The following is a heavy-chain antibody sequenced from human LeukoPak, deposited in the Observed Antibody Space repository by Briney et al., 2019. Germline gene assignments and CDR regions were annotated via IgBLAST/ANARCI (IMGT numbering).Heavy chain of an antibody. J-gene: IGHJ4*02. CDR1: GYTLTSHY. CDR3: ARGWSYDSSGYYYLAY. V-gene: IGHV1-46*01. CDR2: INPSDGRT. Sequence: ASVKVSCKTSGYTLTSHYIHWVRQAPGQGLEWMGIINPSDGRTSYAQKFLGRVTMTGDTSTSTVYMELYSLRSEDTAVYYCARGWSYDSSGYYYLAYWGQGTLVTVSS. D-gene: IGHD3-22*01.